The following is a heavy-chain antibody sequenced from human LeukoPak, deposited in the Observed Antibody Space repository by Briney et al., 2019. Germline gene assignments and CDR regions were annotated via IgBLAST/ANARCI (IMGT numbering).Heavy chain of an antibody. V-gene: IGHV1-2*02. CDR2: INPNSSGT. CDR3: AREMDVDAACVY. J-gene: IGHJ4*02. D-gene: IGHD5-18*01. Sequence: ASVKVSCKASGYTFTGYYIHWVRQAPGQGLEWMGWINPNSSGTNYAQKFQGRVTMTRDMSITTAYMELNRLRSDDTAVYYCAREMDVDAACVYWGQGTLVTVSS. CDR1: GYTFTGYY.